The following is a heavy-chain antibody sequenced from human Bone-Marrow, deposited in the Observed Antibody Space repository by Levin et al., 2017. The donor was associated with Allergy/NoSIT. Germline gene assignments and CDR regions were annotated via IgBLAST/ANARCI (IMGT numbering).Heavy chain of an antibody. Sequence: GGSLRLSCAASGFTFSRYGMHWVRQAPGKGLEWIGVIWYDGNNKFYADSVQDRFSISRDNSNDTLYLQMNSLRVEDPAVYYCARDGAPKITFGGVFENWVDPWGHGTLVIVSS. J-gene: IGHJ5*02. V-gene: IGHV3-33*01. CDR2: IWYDGNNK. CDR3: ARDGAPKITFGGVFENWVDP. D-gene: IGHD3-16*02. CDR1: GFTFSRYG.